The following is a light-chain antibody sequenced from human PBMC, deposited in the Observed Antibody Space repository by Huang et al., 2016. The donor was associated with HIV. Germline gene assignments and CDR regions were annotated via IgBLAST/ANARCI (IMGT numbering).Light chain of an antibody. CDR1: EDISSW. V-gene: IGKV1-12*01. J-gene: IGKJ4*01. Sequence: DIQMTQSPSSVSGSVGDRVTITCRASEDISSWLAWYQQRPGKAPNLLIFPASSLQSGVPSRFSGSGSGTDFTLTISSLQPEDFATYYCQQANSFPLTFGGGTKVEIK. CDR2: PAS. CDR3: QQANSFPLT.